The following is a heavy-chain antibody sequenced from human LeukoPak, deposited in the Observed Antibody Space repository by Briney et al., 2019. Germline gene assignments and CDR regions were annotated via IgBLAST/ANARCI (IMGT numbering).Heavy chain of an antibody. CDR1: GGSFSDYY. CDR3: ARRVRGVSRSFYYYNGMDV. J-gene: IGHJ6*02. Sequence: PSETLSLTCAVYGGSFSDYYWTWIRQSPGKGLEWIGEINHSGATDYNPSLKSRVTISVDTSKNQFSLKVRSVTAADTAVYYCARRVRGVSRSFYYYNGMDVWGQGTTVTVS. CDR2: INHSGAT. D-gene: IGHD3-10*01. V-gene: IGHV4-34*01.